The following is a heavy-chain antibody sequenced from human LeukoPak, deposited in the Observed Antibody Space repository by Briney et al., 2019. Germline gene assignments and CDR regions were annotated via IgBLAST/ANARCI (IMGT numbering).Heavy chain of an antibody. CDR2: ISGYNGNT. V-gene: IGHV1-18*01. J-gene: IGHJ4*02. Sequence: ASVKISCKASGDTFTTYGITWVRQAPGQGLEWMGWISGYNGNTEYTQKFQGRVAMTRDTSTSTAYMELRSLRSDDTAVYYCARGLSCSGNTCYAAHFDSWGQGTLVTVSS. CDR3: ARGLSCSGNTCYAAHFDS. D-gene: IGHD2-15*01. CDR1: GDTFTTYG.